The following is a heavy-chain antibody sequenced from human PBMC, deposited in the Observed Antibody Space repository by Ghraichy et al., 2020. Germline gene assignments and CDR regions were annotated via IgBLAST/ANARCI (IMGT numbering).Heavy chain of an antibody. Sequence: SVKVSCKASGGTFSSYAISWVRQAPGQGLEWMGGIIPIFGTANYAQKFQGRVTITADESTSTAYMELSSLRSEDTAVYYCGRTGSGSYLYYYYYGMDVWGQGTTVTVSS. CDR3: GRTGSGSYLYYYYYGMDV. D-gene: IGHD3-10*01. CDR1: GGTFSSYA. V-gene: IGHV1-69*13. J-gene: IGHJ6*02. CDR2: IIPIFGTA.